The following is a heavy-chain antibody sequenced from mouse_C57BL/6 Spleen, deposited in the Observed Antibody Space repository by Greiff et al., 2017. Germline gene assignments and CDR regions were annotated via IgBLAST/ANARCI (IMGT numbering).Heavy chain of an antibody. J-gene: IGHJ1*03. V-gene: IGHV14-4*01. D-gene: IGHD1-1*01. CDR3: TTSITTVVAKGYFDV. CDR1: GFNIKDDY. Sequence: EVHLVESGAELVRPGASVKLSCTASGFNIKDDYMHWVKQRPEQGLEWIGWIDPENGDTEYASKFQGKATITADTSSNTAYLQLSSLTSEDTAVYYCTTSITTVVAKGYFDVWGTGTTVTVSS. CDR2: IDPENGDT.